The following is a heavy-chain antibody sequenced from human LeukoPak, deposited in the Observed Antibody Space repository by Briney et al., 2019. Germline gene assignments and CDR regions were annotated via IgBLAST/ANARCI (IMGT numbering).Heavy chain of an antibody. CDR3: TKDRREVADDAFDI. CDR1: GFTFDDYA. CDR2: ISWNSGSI. D-gene: IGHD2-15*01. J-gene: IGHJ3*02. Sequence: GRSLRLSCAASGFTFDDYAMHWVRQAPGKGLEWVSGISWNSGSIGYADSVKGRFTISRDNAKNSLYLQMNSLRAEDMALYYCTKDRREVADDAFDIWGQGTMVTVSS. V-gene: IGHV3-9*03.